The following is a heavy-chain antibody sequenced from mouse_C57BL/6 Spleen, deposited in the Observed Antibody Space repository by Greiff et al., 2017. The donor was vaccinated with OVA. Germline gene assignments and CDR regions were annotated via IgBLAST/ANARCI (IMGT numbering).Heavy chain of an antibody. CDR1: GYAFSSSW. J-gene: IGHJ2*01. D-gene: IGHD2-1*01. Sequence: QVQLQQSGPELVKPGASVKISCKASGYAFSSSWMNWVKQRPGKGLEWIGRIYPGDGDTNYNGKLKGKATLTADKSSSTAYMQLSSLTSEDSAVYFCARSYYGNYGRWGQGTTRTVSS. V-gene: IGHV1-82*01. CDR3: ARSYYGNYGR. CDR2: IYPGDGDT.